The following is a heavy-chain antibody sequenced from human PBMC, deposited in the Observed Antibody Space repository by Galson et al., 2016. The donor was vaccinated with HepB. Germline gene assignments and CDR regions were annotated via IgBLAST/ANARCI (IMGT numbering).Heavy chain of an antibody. J-gene: IGHJ4*02. CDR1: GGPFTNYA. D-gene: IGHD2-2*01. CDR2: IIPFFLTP. CDR3: ARESTEYISTWVKFDF. Sequence: SVKVSCKAVGGPFTNYAVNWVRQVPGQGLEWMGGIIPFFLTPSYSHKFQDRVTISADQSTSTVFMELRMLTSEDTAVYFCARESTEYISTWVKFDFWGQGTRVAVSS. V-gene: IGHV1-69*13.